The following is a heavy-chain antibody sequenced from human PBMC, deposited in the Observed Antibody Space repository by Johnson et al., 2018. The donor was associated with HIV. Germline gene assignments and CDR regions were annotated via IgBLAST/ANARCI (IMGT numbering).Heavy chain of an antibody. CDR3: ARGPSQLYWPDVAFDI. Sequence: MLLVESGGGLVQPGGSLRLSCAASGFTFSSYWMSWVRQAPGKGLEWVSGINWNGGSTGYADSVKGRFTISRDNAKNSLYLQMNSLRAEDTALYYCARGPSQLYWPDVAFDIWGQGTMVTVSS. CDR2: INWNGGST. V-gene: IGHV3-20*04. J-gene: IGHJ3*02. D-gene: IGHD2-8*02. CDR1: GFTFSSYW.